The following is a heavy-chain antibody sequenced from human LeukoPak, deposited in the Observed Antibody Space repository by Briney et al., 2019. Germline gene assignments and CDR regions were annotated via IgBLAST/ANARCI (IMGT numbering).Heavy chain of an antibody. CDR3: ATYYYDSSGYGGYYFDY. CDR2: FDPEDGET. D-gene: IGHD3-22*01. CDR1: GYTLTELS. J-gene: IGHJ4*02. V-gene: IGHV1-24*01. Sequence: GASVKVSCKVSGYTLTELSMHWVRQAPGKGLEWMGGFDPEDGETIYAQKFQGRVTMTEDTSTDTAYMELSSLRSEDTAVYYCATYYYDSSGYGGYYFDYWGQGTLVTVSS.